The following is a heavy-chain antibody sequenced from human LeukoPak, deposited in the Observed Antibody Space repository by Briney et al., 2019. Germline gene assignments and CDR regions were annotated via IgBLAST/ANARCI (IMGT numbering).Heavy chain of an antibody. CDR3: AREYTSGSYYIDY. CDR1: GFTFSDYY. CDR2: ISSSSPTM. D-gene: IGHD3-10*01. Sequence: GGSLRLSCAASGFTFSDYYMSLIRQAPGKGLERVSYISSSSPTMYYADSVKGRFSISRDNAKNSLYLQMNSLRAEDTAMCYCAREYTSGSYYIDYWGQGTLVIVSS. J-gene: IGHJ4*02. V-gene: IGHV3-11*01.